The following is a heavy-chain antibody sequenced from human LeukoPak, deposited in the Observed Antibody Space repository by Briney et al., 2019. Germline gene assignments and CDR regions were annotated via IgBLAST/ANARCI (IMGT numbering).Heavy chain of an antibody. CDR2: IYYSGST. CDR1: GGSISSYY. J-gene: IGHJ2*01. V-gene: IGHV4-59*01. Sequence: SETLSLTCTVSGGSISSYYWSWIRQPPGKGLEWIGYIYYSGSTNYNPSLKSRVTISVDTSKNQFSLKLSSVTAADTAVYYCARGRDSSGWDHWCFDLWGRGTLVTVSS. CDR3: ARGRDSSGWDHWCFDL. D-gene: IGHD6-19*01.